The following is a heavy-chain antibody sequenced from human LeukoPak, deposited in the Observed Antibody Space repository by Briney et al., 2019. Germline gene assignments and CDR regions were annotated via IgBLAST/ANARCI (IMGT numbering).Heavy chain of an antibody. Sequence: PSETLSLTCTVSGGSISGSCWSWIRQPPGKGLEWIGEINHSGSTNYNPSLKSRVTISVDTSKNQFSLKLSSVTAADTAVYYCARFRGANFYRGQVLGYFDYWGQGTLVTVSS. CDR3: ARFRGANFYRGQVLGYFDY. V-gene: IGHV4-34*01. D-gene: IGHD2/OR15-2a*01. CDR1: GGSISGSC. J-gene: IGHJ4*02. CDR2: INHSGST.